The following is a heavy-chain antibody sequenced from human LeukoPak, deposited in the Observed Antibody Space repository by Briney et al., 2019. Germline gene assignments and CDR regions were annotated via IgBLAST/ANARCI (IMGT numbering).Heavy chain of an antibody. V-gene: IGHV3-74*01. J-gene: IGHJ4*02. D-gene: IGHD6-25*01. Sequence: GGSLRLSCAASGFPLNKYWIHWVRQTPQNGLEWVSGISGDGDFKRNADSVRGRFSTFTDNAKNTVFLQVNSLRGEDTAVYYCTATPWGGAAAIFDYWGQGTLVTVSS. CDR1: GFPLNKYW. CDR3: TATPWGGAAAIFDY. CDR2: ISGDGDFK.